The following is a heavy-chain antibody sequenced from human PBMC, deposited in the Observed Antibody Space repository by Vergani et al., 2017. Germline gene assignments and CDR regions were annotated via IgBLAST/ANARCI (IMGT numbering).Heavy chain of an antibody. CDR3: AIEGGYCSSTSCYVGESWYYYYYVMDV. CDR2: IKEDGSEK. J-gene: IGHJ6*02. V-gene: IGHV3-7*01. Sequence: EVQLVESGGGLVQPGGSLRLSCAASGFTFSSYWISWVRQAPGKGLEWVANIKEDGSEKYYVDSVKGRFTISRDNAKNSLYLQMNSLRAEDTAVYYCAIEGGYCSSTSCYVGESWYYYYYVMDVWGQGTTVTVSS. CDR1: GFTFSSYW. D-gene: IGHD2-2*01.